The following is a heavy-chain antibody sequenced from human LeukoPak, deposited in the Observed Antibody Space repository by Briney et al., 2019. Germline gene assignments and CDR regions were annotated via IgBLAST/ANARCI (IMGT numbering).Heavy chain of an antibody. V-gene: IGHV3-21*04. CDR2: ISSSSSYI. Sequence: GGSLRLSCGASGFTFSSYNMNWVRQAPGKGLEWVSSISSSSSYIYYADSVKGRFTISRDNSKNTLYLQMNSLRAEDTAVYYCAKCGTLGYGDWFDYWGQGTLVTVSS. CDR1: GFTFSSYN. D-gene: IGHD4-17*01. J-gene: IGHJ4*02. CDR3: AKCGTLGYGDWFDY.